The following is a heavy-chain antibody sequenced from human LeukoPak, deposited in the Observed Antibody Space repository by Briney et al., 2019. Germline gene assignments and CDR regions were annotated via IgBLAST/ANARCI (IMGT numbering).Heavy chain of an antibody. Sequence: SETLSLTCTVSGGSISSSSYYWGWIRQPPGKGLEWIGSIYYSGSTYYNPSLKSRVTISVDTSKNQFSLKLSSVTAADTAVCYCARHLTSCYDYWGQGTLVTVSS. V-gene: IGHV4-39*01. CDR3: ARHLTSCYDY. CDR2: IYYSGST. CDR1: GGSISSSSYY. D-gene: IGHD2-2*01. J-gene: IGHJ4*02.